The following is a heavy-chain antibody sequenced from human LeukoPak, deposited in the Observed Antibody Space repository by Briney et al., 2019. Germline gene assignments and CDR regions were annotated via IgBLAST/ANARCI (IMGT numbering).Heavy chain of an antibody. V-gene: IGHV1-18*04. CDR3: ARGALIYDILTGSGSSDAFDI. J-gene: IGHJ3*02. CDR1: GYTSTSYG. D-gene: IGHD3-9*01. CDR2: ISAYNGNT. Sequence: ASVKVSCKASGYTSTSYGISWVRQAPGQGLEWMGWISAYNGNTNYAQKLQGRVTMTTDTSTSTAYMELRSLRSDDTAVYYCARGALIYDILTGSGSSDAFDIWGQGTMVTVSS.